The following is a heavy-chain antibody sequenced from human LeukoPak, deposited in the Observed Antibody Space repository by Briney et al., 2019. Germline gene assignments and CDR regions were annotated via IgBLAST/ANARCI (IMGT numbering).Heavy chain of an antibody. Sequence: SGGSLRLSCAASGFTFGSYEMNWVRQAPGKGLEWISYINSRGTSKNYADSVKGRFTISRDNAKNSLYLQMNSLRAEDTAVYYCARDYDFWSGYLDYWGQGTLVTVSS. CDR3: ARDYDFWSGYLDY. CDR2: INSRGTSK. V-gene: IGHV3-48*03. D-gene: IGHD3-3*01. J-gene: IGHJ4*02. CDR1: GFTFGSYE.